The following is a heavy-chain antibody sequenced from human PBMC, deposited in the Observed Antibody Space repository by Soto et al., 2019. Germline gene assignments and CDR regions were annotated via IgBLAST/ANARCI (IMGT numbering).Heavy chain of an antibody. CDR3: ARGRYGDPREYFQY. J-gene: IGHJ1*01. CDR1: GFTFSTYS. V-gene: IGHV3-48*01. Sequence: EVQLVESGGGLVQPGGSLRLSCAASGFTFSTYSMNWVRQAPGKGLDWVSYISSSSTTIYYADSVKGRFTFSRDNAKNSLYLQMNSLRAEDTAVYYCARGRYGDPREYFQYWGQGTLVTVSS. CDR2: ISSSSTTI. D-gene: IGHD4-17*01.